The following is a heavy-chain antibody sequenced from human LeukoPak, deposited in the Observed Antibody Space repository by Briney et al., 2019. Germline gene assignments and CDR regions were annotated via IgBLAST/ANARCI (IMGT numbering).Heavy chain of an antibody. V-gene: IGHV3-23*01. CDR3: ARGGVDYYGSGSYYLMYYFDY. J-gene: IGHJ4*02. D-gene: IGHD3-10*01. Sequence: GGSLRLSCAASGFTFNTYGMSWVRQAPGKGLEWVSGISGSGGATYYADSVKGRFTISRDDPHNTLYLQMNSLRAEDTAVYFCARGGVDYYGSGSYYLMYYFDYWGQGALVTVSS. CDR2: ISGSGGAT. CDR1: GFTFNTYG.